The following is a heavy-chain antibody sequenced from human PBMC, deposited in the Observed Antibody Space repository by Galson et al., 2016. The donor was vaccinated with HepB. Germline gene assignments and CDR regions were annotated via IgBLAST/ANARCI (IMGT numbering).Heavy chain of an antibody. V-gene: IGHV3-23*01. Sequence: SLRLSCAASGFPFSGYAMNWVRQAPGKGLEWVSSIRGSGDNTYYAVSVKCRFTIARDNSKKTLYLQMNRLRAEDTAIYFCAKKYSSSSSLLSFRETGMDVWGQGTTVTVSS. D-gene: IGHD6-6*01. CDR1: GFPFSGYA. J-gene: IGHJ6*02. CDR3: AKKYSSSSSLLSFRETGMDV. CDR2: IRGSGDNT.